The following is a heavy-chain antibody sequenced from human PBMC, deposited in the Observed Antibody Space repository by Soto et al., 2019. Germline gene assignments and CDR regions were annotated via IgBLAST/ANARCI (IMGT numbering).Heavy chain of an antibody. CDR1: GFTFSGYA. J-gene: IGHJ1*01. CDR2: ISGSGGST. CDR3: AKDAMYSSSWSRMGGTEYFQH. D-gene: IGHD6-13*01. Sequence: GSLLLTCSASGFTFSGYAMSWVRQAPGKGLEWVSAISGSGGSTYYADSVKGRFTISRDNSKNTLYLQMNSLRAEDTAVYYCAKDAMYSSSWSRMGGTEYFQHWGQGTLVTVYS. V-gene: IGHV3-23*01.